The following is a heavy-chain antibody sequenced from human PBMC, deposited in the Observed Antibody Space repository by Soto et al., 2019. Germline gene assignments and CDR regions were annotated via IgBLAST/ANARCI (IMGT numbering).Heavy chain of an antibody. CDR3: ARVPPYYDILTGSSVPYMDV. D-gene: IGHD3-9*01. CDR2: ISAYNGNT. CDR1: GYTFTSYG. J-gene: IGHJ6*03. V-gene: IGHV1-18*01. Sequence: ASVKVSCKASGYTFTSYGISWVRQAPGQGLEWMGWISAYNGNTNYAQKLQGRVTMTTDTSTSTAYMELRSLRSDDTAVYYCARVPPYYDILTGSSVPYMDVWGKGTTVTVSS.